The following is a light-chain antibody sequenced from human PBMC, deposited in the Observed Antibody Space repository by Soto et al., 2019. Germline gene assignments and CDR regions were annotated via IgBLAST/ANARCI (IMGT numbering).Light chain of an antibody. Sequence: QSALTQPPSASGSPGQSVTIPCTGTNSDVGGYNYVSWYQQYPGKAPKLIIYEVTRRPSGVPDRFSGSKSGNTASLTVSGLQADDEADYYCSSYARGNHFVFGAGTKLTVL. J-gene: IGLJ1*01. V-gene: IGLV2-8*01. CDR3: SSYARGNHFV. CDR1: NSDVGGYNY. CDR2: EVT.